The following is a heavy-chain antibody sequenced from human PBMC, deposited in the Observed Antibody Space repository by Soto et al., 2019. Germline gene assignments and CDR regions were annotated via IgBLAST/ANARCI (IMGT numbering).Heavy chain of an antibody. D-gene: IGHD2-2*02. J-gene: IGHJ4*02. CDR3: AKSGPGKSCYTH. CDR2: ISYDGSNK. Sequence: PGGSLRLSCAASGFTFSSYGMHWVRQAPGKGLEWVAVISYDGSNKYYADSVKGRFTISRDNSKNTLYLQMSSLRAEDTAVYYCAKSGPGKSCYTHWGQGTLVTVSS. CDR1: GFTFSSYG. V-gene: IGHV3-30*18.